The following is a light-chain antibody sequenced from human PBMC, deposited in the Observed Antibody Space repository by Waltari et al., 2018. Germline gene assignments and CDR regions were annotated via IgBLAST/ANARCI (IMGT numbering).Light chain of an antibody. CDR1: QSVLYSSNNKNY. V-gene: IGKV4-1*01. CDR3: QQYDISPWT. J-gene: IGKJ1*01. Sequence: DIVMTQSPDSLAVSLGERATINCKSSQSVLYSSNNKNYLAWYQQKPGQPPKLLISWTSTRGSGVPDRFSGSGSGTDFTLTISTLQAEDVAVYYCQQYDISPWTFGQGTKVEIK. CDR2: WTS.